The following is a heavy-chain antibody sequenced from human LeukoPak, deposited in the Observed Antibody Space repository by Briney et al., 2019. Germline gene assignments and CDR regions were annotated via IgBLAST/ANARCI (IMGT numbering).Heavy chain of an antibody. V-gene: IGHV3-23*01. J-gene: IGHJ4*02. D-gene: IGHD3-9*01. CDR3: AKNVRPLTGYYMNNDY. CDR2: ISGSGGST. Sequence: GGSLRLSCAASGFTFSSYAMSWVRQAPGKGLEWVSAISGSGGSTYYADSVKGRFTISRDNSKNTLYLQMNSLRAEDTAVYYCAKNVRPLTGYYMNNDYWGQGTLVTVSS. CDR1: GFTFSSYA.